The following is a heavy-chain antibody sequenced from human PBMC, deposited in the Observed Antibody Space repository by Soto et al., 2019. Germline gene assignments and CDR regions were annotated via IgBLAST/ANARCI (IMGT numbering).Heavy chain of an antibody. CDR3: ARAQPTYSSSYFDY. CDR1: GFPFSSYA. Sequence: GGSLRLSCAASGFPFSSYAMSRVRQAPGKGLEWVSTISGRGDDTYYTDSVKGRFTISRDNSKNTLYVHMNSLRAEDTAVYYCARAQPTYSSSYFDYWGQGTLVTVSS. D-gene: IGHD3-22*01. CDR2: ISGRGDDT. V-gene: IGHV3-23*01. J-gene: IGHJ4*02.